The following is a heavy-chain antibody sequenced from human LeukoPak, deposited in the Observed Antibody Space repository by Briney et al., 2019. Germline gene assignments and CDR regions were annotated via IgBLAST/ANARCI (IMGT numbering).Heavy chain of an antibody. Sequence: SETLSLTCTVSGGSISSYYWSWIRQPPGKGLEWIGSIYYSGITYYNPSLKSRVTISVDTSKNQFSLKLTSVTAADTAVYYCARLGGAIYFYYMDVWGKGTTVTISS. J-gene: IGHJ6*03. V-gene: IGHV4-59*05. CDR1: GGSISSYY. CDR3: ARLGGAIYFYYMDV. D-gene: IGHD2-2*02. CDR2: IYYSGIT.